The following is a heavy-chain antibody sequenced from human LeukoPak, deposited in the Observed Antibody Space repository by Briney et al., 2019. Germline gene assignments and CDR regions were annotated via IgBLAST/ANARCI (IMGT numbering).Heavy chain of an antibody. CDR3: AKDRYGDYYFDY. V-gene: IGHV3-15*01. J-gene: IGHJ4*02. CDR2: IKNKPDGGTT. CDR1: GFTFSHAW. D-gene: IGHD4-17*01. Sequence: GGSLRLSCAASGFTFSHAWMSWVRQAPGKGLEWVGRIKNKPDGGTTDYAAPVQGRFTISRDNSKNTLYLQMNSLRAEDTAVYYCAKDRYGDYYFDYWGQGTLVTVSS.